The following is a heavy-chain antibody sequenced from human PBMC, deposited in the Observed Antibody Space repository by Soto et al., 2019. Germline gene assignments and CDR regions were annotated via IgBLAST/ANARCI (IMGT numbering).Heavy chain of an antibody. CDR1: GVSFSGYY. CDR3: ARSTRGSYYNPY. CDR2: INHSGST. J-gene: IGHJ4*01. V-gene: IGHV4-34*01. Sequence: ETLSLTCAVSGVSFSGYYWSWIRQPPGKGLEWIGEINHSGSTNYNPSLKSRVTISVDTSKNKFSLKLSSVTAADTAVYYCARSTRGSYYNPYWGQEPWSPSPQ. D-gene: IGHD3-10*01.